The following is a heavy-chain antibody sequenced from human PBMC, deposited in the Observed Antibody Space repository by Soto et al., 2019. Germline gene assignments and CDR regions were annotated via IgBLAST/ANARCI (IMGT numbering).Heavy chain of an antibody. CDR3: ARTTITMIVVVITVFDY. J-gene: IGHJ4*02. V-gene: IGHV4-39*01. D-gene: IGHD3-22*01. Sequence: PSETLSLTCTVSGGSISSSSYYWGWIRQPPGKGLEWIGSIYYSGSTYYNPSLKSRVTISVDTSKNQFSLKLSSVTAADTAVYYCARTTITMIVVVITVFDYWGQGTLVTVS. CDR2: IYYSGST. CDR1: GGSISSSSYY.